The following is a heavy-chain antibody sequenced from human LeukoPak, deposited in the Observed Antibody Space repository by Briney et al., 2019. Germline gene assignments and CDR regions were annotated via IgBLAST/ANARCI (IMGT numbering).Heavy chain of an antibody. J-gene: IGHJ4*02. V-gene: IGHV3-23*01. D-gene: IGHD3-3*01. CDR2: ISGSGGST. Sequence: GGSLRLSCAASGFTFSSYAMSWVRQAPGKGLEWVSAISGSGGSTYYADSVKGRFTVSRDNSKNTLYLQMNSLRAEDTAVYYCAKDRSGITIFGVAHPPDYWGQGTLVTVSS. CDR3: AKDRSGITIFGVAHPPDY. CDR1: GFTFSSYA.